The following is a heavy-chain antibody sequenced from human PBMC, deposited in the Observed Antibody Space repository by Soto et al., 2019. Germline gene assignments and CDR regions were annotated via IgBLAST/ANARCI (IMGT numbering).Heavy chain of an antibody. CDR1: GYSFAGYW. D-gene: IGHD2-2*01. J-gene: IGHJ5*02. CDR2: IDPSDSQT. V-gene: IGHV5-10-1*01. Sequence: ESLTISRKGSGYSFAGYWITWVRQKPGKGLEWMGRIDPSDSQTYYSPSFRGHVTISVTKSITTVFLQWSSLRSEDTAVYYCAPALGYCSSTSCGNWFDPWGQGTLVTVSS. CDR3: APALGYCSSTSCGNWFDP.